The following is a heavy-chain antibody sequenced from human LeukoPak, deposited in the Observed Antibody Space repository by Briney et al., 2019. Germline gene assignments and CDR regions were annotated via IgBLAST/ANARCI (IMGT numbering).Heavy chain of an antibody. D-gene: IGHD6-25*01. V-gene: IGHV4-59*01. CDR1: GGSISSYY. J-gene: IGHJ4*02. CDR2: IYYSGST. Sequence: NPSETLSLTCTVSGGSISSYYWSWIRQPPGKGLEWIGYIYYSGSTNYNPSLKSRVTISVDTSKNQFSLKLSSVTAADTAVYYCAATLIAATFDYWGQGTLVTVSS. CDR3: AATLIAATFDY.